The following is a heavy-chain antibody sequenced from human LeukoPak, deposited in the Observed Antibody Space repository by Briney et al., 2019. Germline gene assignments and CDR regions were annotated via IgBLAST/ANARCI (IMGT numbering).Heavy chain of an antibody. V-gene: IGHV1-18*01. J-gene: IGHJ6*02. CDR2: ISAYNGNT. Sequence: GASVKVSCKASGYTFTSYGISWVRQAPGQGLEWMGWISAYNGNTNYAQKLQGRVTMTTDTSTSTAYMELRSLRSDDTAVYYCASNRLDYYDSSGYYYGPYYYYGMDVWGQGTTVTVSS. D-gene: IGHD3-22*01. CDR1: GYTFTSYG. CDR3: ASNRLDYYDSSGYYYGPYYYYGMDV.